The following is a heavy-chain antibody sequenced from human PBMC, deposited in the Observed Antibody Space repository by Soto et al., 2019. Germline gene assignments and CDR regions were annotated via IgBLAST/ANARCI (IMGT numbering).Heavy chain of an antibody. CDR3: ARHPERGYYDSSGYNNWFDP. CDR1: GGTFSSYA. D-gene: IGHD3-22*01. Sequence: ASVKVSCKASGGTFSSYAISWVRQAPGQGLEWMGWISAYNGNTNYAQKLQGRVTMTTDTSTSTAYMELRSLRSDDTAVYYCARHPERGYYDSSGYNNWFDPWGQGTLVTVSS. CDR2: ISAYNGNT. J-gene: IGHJ5*02. V-gene: IGHV1-18*01.